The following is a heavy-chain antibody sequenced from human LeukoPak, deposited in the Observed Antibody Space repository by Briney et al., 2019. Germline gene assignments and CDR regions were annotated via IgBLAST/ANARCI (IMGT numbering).Heavy chain of an antibody. CDR1: GFTFRSYA. CDR3: AKLWGGSYPRYFDY. V-gene: IGHV3-23*01. D-gene: IGHD1-26*01. J-gene: IGHJ4*02. Sequence: GGSLRLSCAASGFTFRSYAMSWVRQAPGKGLEWVSVITDSGGNTFYADSVKGRFTISRDNSKNTLYLQMNSLSAEDSAIYYCAKLWGGSYPRYFDYWGQGALVTVSS. CDR2: ITDSGGNT.